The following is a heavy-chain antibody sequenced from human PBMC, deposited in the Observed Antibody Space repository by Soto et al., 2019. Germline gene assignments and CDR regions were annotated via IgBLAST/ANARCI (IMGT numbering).Heavy chain of an antibody. D-gene: IGHD2-15*01. J-gene: IGHJ4*02. CDR3: AGGVPVEEGDNIPVLLNAFYYFDY. CDR2: IKQDGSEK. CDR1: GFTFSSYW. V-gene: IGHV3-7*01. Sequence: GGSLRLSCAASGFTFSSYWMSWVRQAPGKGLEWVANIKQDGSEKYYVDSVKGRFTISRENAKNSLYLQMNSLRAEDTAVYYCAGGVPVEEGDNIPVLLNAFYYFDYWGQGTLVTVSS.